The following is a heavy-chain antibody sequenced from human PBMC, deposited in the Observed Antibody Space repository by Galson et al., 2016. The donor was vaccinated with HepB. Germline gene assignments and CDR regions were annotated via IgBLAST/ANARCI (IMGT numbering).Heavy chain of an antibody. V-gene: IGHV3-30-3*01. Sequence: SLRLSCAASGFTFSQYAMHWVRQAPGKGLEWVSLISYDGTTKYYADSVKGRFTSSRDNSKNTLYLHMNNLRPEDTAMYYCARRRFATCVILYHFDFWGRGALVTVSP. J-gene: IGHJ4*02. CDR2: ISYDGTTK. CDR1: GFTFSQYA. CDR3: ARRRFATCVILYHFDF. D-gene: IGHD3/OR15-3a*01.